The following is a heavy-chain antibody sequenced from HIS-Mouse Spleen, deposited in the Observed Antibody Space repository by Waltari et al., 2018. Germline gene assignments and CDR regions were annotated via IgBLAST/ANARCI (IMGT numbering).Heavy chain of an antibody. CDR2: ISSSSSYI. V-gene: IGHV3-21*01. CDR1: GFTFSSYS. J-gene: IGHJ3*02. D-gene: IGHD6-19*01. CDR3: ARDVKQWLVPAFDI. Sequence: EVQLVESGGGLVKPGGSLRLSCAASGFTFSSYSMNWVRQAPGKGLGWVSSISSSSSYIYYADSVKGRFTISRDNAKNSLYLQMNSLRAEDTAVYYCARDVKQWLVPAFDIWGQGTMVTVSS.